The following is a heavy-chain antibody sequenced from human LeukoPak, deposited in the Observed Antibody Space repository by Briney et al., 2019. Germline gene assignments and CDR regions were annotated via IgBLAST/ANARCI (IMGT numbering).Heavy chain of an antibody. CDR3: AKGKKIAVAGLFDY. J-gene: IGHJ4*02. CDR2: ISWNSGSI. D-gene: IGHD6-19*01. V-gene: IGHV3-9*01. CDR1: GFTFDDYA. Sequence: GGSLRLSCAASGFTFDDYAMHWVRQAPGKGLEWVSGISWNSGSIGYADSVKGRFTISRDNAKNSLYLQMNSLRAEDTALYYCAKGKKIAVAGLFDYWGQGTLVTVSS.